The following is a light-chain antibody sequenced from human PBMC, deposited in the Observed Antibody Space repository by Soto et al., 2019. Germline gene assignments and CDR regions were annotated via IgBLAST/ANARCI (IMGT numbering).Light chain of an antibody. CDR3: AAWDDSLNGRV. CDR1: SSNIGRYT. V-gene: IGLV1-44*01. J-gene: IGLJ1*01. CDR2: TNN. Sequence: QSVLTQPPSASGTPGQRVTISCSGSSSNIGRYTVNWYQQLPGTAPTLLISTNNQRPAGVPDRFSGSKSGTSASLAISGLQSDDEADYYCAAWDDSLNGRVFGTGTKLTVL.